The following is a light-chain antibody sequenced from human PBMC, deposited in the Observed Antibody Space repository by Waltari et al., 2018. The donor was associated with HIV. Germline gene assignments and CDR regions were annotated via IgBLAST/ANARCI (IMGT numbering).Light chain of an antibody. Sequence: EIVLTKSPVTLSLSPGERATLSCRASQSVSSYLAWYQQRPGQAPRLLIYDASNRATGIPARFSGSGSGTDFTLTISSLEPEDFAVYYCQQRSNWSPTFGQGTKVEIK. CDR1: QSVSSY. CDR2: DAS. J-gene: IGKJ1*01. V-gene: IGKV3-11*01. CDR3: QQRSNWSPT.